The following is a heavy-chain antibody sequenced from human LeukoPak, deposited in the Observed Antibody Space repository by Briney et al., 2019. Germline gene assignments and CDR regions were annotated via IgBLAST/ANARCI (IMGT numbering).Heavy chain of an antibody. V-gene: IGHV3-23*01. Sequence: GGSLRLSCVVSGFTFSSYAMSWVRQAPGKGLEGVSGISGRGGSTYYADSVKGRFTISRDNTKNTLYLQMNRLRAEDTAVYYCAKDRHAPGRYCSSTSCFPFDSWGQGTLVTVSS. D-gene: IGHD2-2*01. CDR3: AKDRHAPGRYCSSTSCFPFDS. CDR2: ISGRGGST. J-gene: IGHJ5*01. CDR1: GFTFSSYA.